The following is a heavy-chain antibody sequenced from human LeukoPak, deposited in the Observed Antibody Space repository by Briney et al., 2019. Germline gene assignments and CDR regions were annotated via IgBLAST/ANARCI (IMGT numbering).Heavy chain of an antibody. CDR1: GYSFTCYW. CDR2: IYPGDSDT. Sequence: GESLKISFKGSGYSFTCYWIGWVRQMPGKGLGWMGIIYPGDSDTRYSPSFQGQVTISADKSISTAYLQWSSLKASDTAMYYCARHRRTTHTFDYWGQGTLVTVSS. D-gene: IGHD1-14*01. J-gene: IGHJ4*02. CDR3: ARHRRTTHTFDY. V-gene: IGHV5-51*01.